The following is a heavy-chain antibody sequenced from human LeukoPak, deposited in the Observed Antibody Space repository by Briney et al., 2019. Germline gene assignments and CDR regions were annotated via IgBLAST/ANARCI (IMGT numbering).Heavy chain of an antibody. CDR3: AREGGSYGYFDY. D-gene: IGHD1-26*01. Sequence: SVKVSCKASGGTFSSYAISWVRQAPGQGLEWMGGIIPIFGTANHAQKFQGRVTITTDESTSTAYMGLSSLRSEDTAVYYCAREGGSYGYFDYWGQGTLVTVSS. CDR1: GGTFSSYA. CDR2: IIPIFGTA. J-gene: IGHJ4*02. V-gene: IGHV1-69*05.